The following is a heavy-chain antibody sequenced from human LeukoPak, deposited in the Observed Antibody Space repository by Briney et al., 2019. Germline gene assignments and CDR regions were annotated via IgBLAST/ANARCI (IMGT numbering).Heavy chain of an antibody. CDR2: IIPIFGTA. J-gene: IGHJ4*02. CDR3: ARERYRYCSGGSCYLPGH. D-gene: IGHD2-15*01. CDR1: GGTFSSYA. Sequence: SVKVSCKASGGTFSSYAISWVRQAPGQGLEWMGRIIPIFGTANYAQKFQGRVTITTDESTSTAYMELSSLRSEDTAVYYCARERYRYCSGGSCYLPGHWGQGTLVTVSS. V-gene: IGHV1-69*05.